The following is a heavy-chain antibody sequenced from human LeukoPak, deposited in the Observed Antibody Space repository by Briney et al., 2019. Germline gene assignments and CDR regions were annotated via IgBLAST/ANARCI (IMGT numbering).Heavy chain of an antibody. CDR3: XXXXXGSSGWYYDY. CDR2: ISSSGSTI. J-gene: IGHJ4*02. V-gene: IGHV3-48*04. Sequence: GGSLRLSCAASGFTFSSYAIHWVRQAPGKGLEWVSYISSSGSTIYYADSVKGRFTISRDNAKNSLYLQMNSLRAEDTAVYYCXXXXXGSSGWYYDYWGQGTLVTVSS. CDR1: GFTFSSYA. D-gene: IGHD6-19*01.